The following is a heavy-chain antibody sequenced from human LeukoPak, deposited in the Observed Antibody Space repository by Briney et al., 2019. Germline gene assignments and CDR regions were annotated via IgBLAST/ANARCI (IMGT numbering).Heavy chain of an antibody. J-gene: IGHJ3*02. CDR1: GFSFSAYP. Sequence: QPGGSLXLSCAASGFSFSAYPMGWVRQAPGKGLQWLSGISASGDVTFHADRVKGRFAISRDNSKNTLYLQMTGLRAGDTAEYYCAKSLFTSATGTGRAFHIWGQGAMVTVSS. V-gene: IGHV3-23*01. CDR3: AKSLFTSATGTGRAFHI. CDR2: ISASGDVT. D-gene: IGHD1-1*01.